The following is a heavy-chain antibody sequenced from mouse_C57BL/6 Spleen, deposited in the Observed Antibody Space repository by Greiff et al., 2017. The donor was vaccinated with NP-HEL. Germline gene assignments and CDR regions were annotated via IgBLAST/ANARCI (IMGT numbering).Heavy chain of an antibody. Sequence: EVMLVESEGGLVQPGSSMKLSCTASGFTFSDYYMAWVRQVPEKGLEWVANINYDGSSTYYLDSLKSRFIISRDNAKNILYLQMSSLKSEDTATYYCARGGYGNGFAYWGQGTLVTVSA. CDR1: GFTFSDYY. J-gene: IGHJ3*01. D-gene: IGHD1-1*01. V-gene: IGHV5-16*01. CDR3: ARGGYGNGFAY. CDR2: INYDGSST.